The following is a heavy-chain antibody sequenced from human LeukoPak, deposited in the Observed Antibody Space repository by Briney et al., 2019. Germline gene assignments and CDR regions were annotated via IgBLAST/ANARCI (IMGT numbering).Heavy chain of an antibody. CDR1: GFASFSYS. Sequence: GCLRPSCAASGFASFSYSMNWFRQTPAKGQGCLSYISSSSSTIYDADSVKGRFSISRDNAKNSLYLQMNSLRAEDTAVYYCARGIARTTPFFDYWGQGTLVTVSS. V-gene: IGHV3-48*01. CDR3: ARGIARTTPFFDY. CDR2: ISSSSSTI. J-gene: IGHJ4*02. D-gene: IGHD1/OR15-1a*01.